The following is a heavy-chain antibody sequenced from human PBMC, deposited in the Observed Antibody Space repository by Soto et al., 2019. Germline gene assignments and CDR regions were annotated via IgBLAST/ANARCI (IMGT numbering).Heavy chain of an antibody. V-gene: IGHV3-23*01. CDR2: VSGSGGST. Sequence: GGSLRLSCAASGFTFSSYAMSWVRQAPGKGLEWISVVSGSGGSTYYADSVKGRFTISRDNSKDTLYLQMNNLRAEDTAVYYCAKPPDYNWNDYWGQGTLVTVSS. D-gene: IGHD1-20*01. CDR3: AKPPDYNWNDY. J-gene: IGHJ4*02. CDR1: GFTFSSYA.